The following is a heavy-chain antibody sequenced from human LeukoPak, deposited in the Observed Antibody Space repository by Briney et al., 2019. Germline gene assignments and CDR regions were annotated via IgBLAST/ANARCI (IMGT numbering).Heavy chain of an antibody. CDR3: ARDQGGAHDYGDYEYYFDY. V-gene: IGHV3-21*01. J-gene: IGHJ4*02. D-gene: IGHD4-17*01. CDR2: ISSSSSYI. Sequence: GGSLRLSCAASGFTFSSYSMIWVRQAPGKGLEWVSSISSSSSYIYYADSVKGRFTISRDNAKNSLYLQMNSLRAEDTAVYYCARDQGGAHDYGDYEYYFDYWGQGTLVTVSS. CDR1: GFTFSSYS.